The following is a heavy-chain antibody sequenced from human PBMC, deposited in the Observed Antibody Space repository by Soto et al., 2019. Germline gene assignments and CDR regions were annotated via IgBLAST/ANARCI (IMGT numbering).Heavy chain of an antibody. CDR2: IYHSGST. CDR3: ARAFGVVIISRWFDP. D-gene: IGHD3-3*01. CDR1: GGSISSSNW. Sequence: ETLSLTCAVSGGSISSSNWWSWVRQPPGKGLEWIGEIYHSGSTNYNPSLKSRVTISVDKSKNQFSLKLSSVTAADTAVYYCARAFGVVIISRWFDPWGQGTLVTVSS. V-gene: IGHV4-4*02. J-gene: IGHJ5*02.